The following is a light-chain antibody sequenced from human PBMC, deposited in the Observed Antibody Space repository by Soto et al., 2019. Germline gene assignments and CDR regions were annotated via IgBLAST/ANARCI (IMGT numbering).Light chain of an antibody. CDR1: SGSVSTSYY. CDR3: VLYMGSGTVL. V-gene: IGLV8-61*01. CDR2: STN. J-gene: IGLJ2*01. Sequence: QTVVTQAPSFSVSPGGTVTLTCGLSSGSVSTSYYPSWYQQTPGQAPRTLIYSTNTRSSGVPDRFSGSILGNKAALTITGAQADDGSDYYCVLYMGSGTVLFGGGTKLTVL.